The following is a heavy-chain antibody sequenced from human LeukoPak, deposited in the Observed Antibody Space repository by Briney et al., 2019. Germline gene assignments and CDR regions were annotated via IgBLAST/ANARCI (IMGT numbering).Heavy chain of an antibody. V-gene: IGHV3-23*01. CDR3: AKVANIVVVAATVIFDY. CDR1: GFTFTSYA. D-gene: IGHD2-2*01. J-gene: IGHJ4*02. CDR2: ISGSGGST. Sequence: EGSLRLSCAASGFTFTSYAMSWVRQAPGKGLEWVSGISGSGGSTYYADSVKGRFTISRDNSKNTVYLQMNSLRAEDTAVYYCAKVANIVVVAATVIFDYWGQGTLVTVSA.